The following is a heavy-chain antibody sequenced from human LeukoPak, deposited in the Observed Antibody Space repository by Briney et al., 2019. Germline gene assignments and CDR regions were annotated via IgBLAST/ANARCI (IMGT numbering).Heavy chain of an antibody. Sequence: QPGGSLRLSCAASGFTFSSYAMHWVRQAPGKGLEWVAVISYDGSNKYYADSVKGRFTISRDNSKNTLYLQMNSLRAEDTAVYYCARDTDGYNFSLDYYFDYWGQGTLVTVSS. J-gene: IGHJ4*02. D-gene: IGHD5-24*01. V-gene: IGHV3-30*04. CDR3: ARDTDGYNFSLDYYFDY. CDR1: GFTFSSYA. CDR2: ISYDGSNK.